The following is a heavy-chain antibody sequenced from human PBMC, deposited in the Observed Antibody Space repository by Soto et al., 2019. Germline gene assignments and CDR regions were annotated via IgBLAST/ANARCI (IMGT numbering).Heavy chain of an antibody. D-gene: IGHD6-13*01. CDR2: IYYSGST. CDR3: TRGGDSSRTGWFDP. CDR1: GASISIYY. J-gene: IGHJ5*02. Sequence: SETLSLTCTVSGASISIYYWSWIRHPPGKGLEWIGNIYYSGSTNYNPSLKSRVTISEDTSKNQFSLKLRSVTAADTAVYYCTRGGDSSRTGWFDPWGQGTLVTVSS. V-gene: IGHV4-59*01.